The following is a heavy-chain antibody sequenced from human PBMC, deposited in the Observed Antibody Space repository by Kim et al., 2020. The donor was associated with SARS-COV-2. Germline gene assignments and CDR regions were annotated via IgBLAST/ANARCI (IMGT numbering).Heavy chain of an antibody. V-gene: IGHV1-8*01. Sequence: ASVKVSCKASGYTFTSYDINWVQQATGQGLEWMGWMNPNSGNTGYAQKFQGRVTMTRNTSISTAYMELSSLRSEDTAVYYCARGKLVQGIFYYYYYMDVWGKGTTVTVSS. D-gene: IGHD3-10*01. CDR3: ARGKLVQGIFYYYYYMDV. CDR2: MNPNSGNT. CDR1: GYTFTSYD. J-gene: IGHJ6*03.